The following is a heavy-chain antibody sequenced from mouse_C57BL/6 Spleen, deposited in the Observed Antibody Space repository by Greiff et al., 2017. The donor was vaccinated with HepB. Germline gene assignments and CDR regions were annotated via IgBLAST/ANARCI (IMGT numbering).Heavy chain of an antibody. CDR1: GYSFTSYY. V-gene: IGHV1-66*01. J-gene: IGHJ4*01. Sequence: QVQLKESGPELVKPGASVKISCKASGYSFTSYYIHWVKQRPGQGLEWIGWIYPGSGNTKYNEKFKGKATLTADTSSSTAYMQLSSLTSEDSAVYYCARSNWDEAMDYWGQGTSVTVSS. D-gene: IGHD4-1*01. CDR2: IYPGSGNT. CDR3: ARSNWDEAMDY.